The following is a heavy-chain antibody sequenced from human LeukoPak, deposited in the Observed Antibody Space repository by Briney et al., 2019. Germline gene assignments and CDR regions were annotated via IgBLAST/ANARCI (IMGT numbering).Heavy chain of an antibody. CDR2: IYYSGST. Sequence: SQTLSLTCTVSGGSISSGDYYWSWIRQPPGKGLEWIGYIYYSGSTYYNPSLKSRVIISIDTSENQFSLKLSSVTAADTAVYYCARVRYYTSGTYYNVVDYWGQGTLVTVSS. J-gene: IGHJ4*02. D-gene: IGHD3-10*01. V-gene: IGHV4-30-4*01. CDR3: ARVRYYTSGTYYNVVDY. CDR1: GGSISSGDYY.